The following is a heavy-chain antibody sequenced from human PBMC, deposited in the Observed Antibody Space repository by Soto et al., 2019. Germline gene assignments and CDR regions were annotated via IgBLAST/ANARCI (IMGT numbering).Heavy chain of an antibody. V-gene: IGHV3-20*04. CDR3: ARGFSGYDFGLYFDF. CDR2: INWNGAST. Sequence: GGSLRLSCAASGFTFDGYGMSWVRQAPGKGPEWVSGINWNGASTGYADSVKGRFTISRDNAKNSLYLQMNSLRAEDTALYFCARGFSGYDFGLYFDFWGQGTLVTVSS. D-gene: IGHD5-12*01. J-gene: IGHJ4*02. CDR1: GFTFDGYG.